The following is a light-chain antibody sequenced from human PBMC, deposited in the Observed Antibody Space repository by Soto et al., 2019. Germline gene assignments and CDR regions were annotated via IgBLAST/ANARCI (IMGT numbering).Light chain of an antibody. J-gene: IGLJ1*01. V-gene: IGLV2-18*02. CDR1: SSDVGSYNR. CDR3: SSYTSSSTLYV. Sequence: QSVLNQPPSVSGSPGQSVTISCTGTSSDVGSYNRVSWYQQPPGTAPKLMIYEVSNRPSGVPDRFSGSKSGNTASLTISGLQAEDEADYYCSSYTSSSTLYVFGTGTKVTVL. CDR2: EVS.